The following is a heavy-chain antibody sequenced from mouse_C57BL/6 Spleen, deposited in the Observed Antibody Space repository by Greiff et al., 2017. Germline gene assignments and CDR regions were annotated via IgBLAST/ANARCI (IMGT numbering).Heavy chain of an antibody. V-gene: IGHV1-53*01. CDR1: GYTFTSYW. D-gene: IGHD1-1*01. J-gene: IGHJ2*01. Sequence: VQLQQPGTELVKPGASVKLSCKASGYTFTSYWMHWVKQRPGQGLEWIGNINPSNGGTNYNEKFKSKATLTVDKSSSTAYMQLSSLTSEDSAVYYCARNSGSSYGYFDYWGQGTTLTVSS. CDR2: INPSNGGT. CDR3: ARNSGSSYGYFDY.